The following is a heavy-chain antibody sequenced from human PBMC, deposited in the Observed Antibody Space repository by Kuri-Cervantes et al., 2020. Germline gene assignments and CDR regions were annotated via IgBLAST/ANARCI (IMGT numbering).Heavy chain of an antibody. V-gene: IGHV3-11*01. CDR3: ARDRGVGWFDP. CDR1: GFTFSDYY. J-gene: IGHJ5*02. D-gene: IGHD1-26*01. Sequence: LKISCAASGFTFSDYYMSWIRQAPGKGLEWVSYISSSGSTIYYADSVKGRFTISRDNAKNSLYLQMNSLRAEDTAVYYCARDRGVGWFDPWGQGTLVTVSS. CDR2: ISSSGSTI.